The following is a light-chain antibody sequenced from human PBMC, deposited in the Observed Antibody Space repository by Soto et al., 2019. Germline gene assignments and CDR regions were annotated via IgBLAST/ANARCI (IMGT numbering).Light chain of an antibody. CDR2: GVS. CDR3: QSYDSSLSGSLYV. V-gene: IGLV2-8*01. CDR1: SSDVGPYNY. J-gene: IGLJ1*01. Sequence: QSVLTQPPSASGSPGQSVTISRTGTSSDVGPYNYVSWYQQHPGKAPQLMIYGVSERPSGVPDRFSGSKSGNTASLTVSGLQAEDEADYYCQSYDSSLSGSLYVFGTGTKVTVL.